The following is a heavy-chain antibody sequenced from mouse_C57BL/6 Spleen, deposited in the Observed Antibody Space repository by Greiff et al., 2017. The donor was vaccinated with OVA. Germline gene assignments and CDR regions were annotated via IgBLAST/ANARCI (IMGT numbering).Heavy chain of an antibody. V-gene: IGHV1-64*01. J-gene: IGHJ3*01. CDR3: SKWELVWFAY. CDR1: GYTFTSYW. Sequence: QVQLQQPGAELVKPGASVKLSCKASGYTFTSYWMHWVKQRPGQGLEWIGMIHPNSGSTNYNEKFKSKATLTVDKSSSTAYMQLSSLTSEDSAVYYCSKWELVWFAYWGQGTLVTVSA. CDR2: IHPNSGST. D-gene: IGHD2-1*01.